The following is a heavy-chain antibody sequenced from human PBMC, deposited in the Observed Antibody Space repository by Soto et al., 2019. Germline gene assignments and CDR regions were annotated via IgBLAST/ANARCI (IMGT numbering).Heavy chain of an antibody. CDR1: GYTFSSYA. V-gene: IGHV1-3*05. Sequence: QVQLVQSGAEEKKPGASVKVSCKASGYTFSSYAMHWVRQAPGQRLEWMGWINAGNGNTKYSQKFQGRVTITIDQSSITSYMELSSLRSEDTAVYFCARGGRPIDYWGQGTLVTVSS. CDR2: INAGNGNT. D-gene: IGHD1-1*01. CDR3: ARGGRPIDY. J-gene: IGHJ4*02.